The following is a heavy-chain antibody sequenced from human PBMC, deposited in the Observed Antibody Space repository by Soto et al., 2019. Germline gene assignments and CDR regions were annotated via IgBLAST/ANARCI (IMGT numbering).Heavy chain of an antibody. CDR2: IYYRGST. J-gene: IGHJ4*02. D-gene: IGHD3-22*01. V-gene: IGHV4-39*01. CDR3: ARHYWGYATSGYYGY. Sequence: SETLSLTCTVSGASIRSSNFYWGWIRQPPGKGLEWIGNIYYRGSTYYNPSLKSRVTISADPSKNQFSLKLTSVTAADTAVYFCARHYWGYATSGYYGYWGQGTLVTVSS. CDR1: GASIRSSNFY.